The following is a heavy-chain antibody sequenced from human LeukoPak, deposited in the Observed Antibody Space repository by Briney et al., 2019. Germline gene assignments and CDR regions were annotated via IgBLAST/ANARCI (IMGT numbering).Heavy chain of an antibody. CDR3: ARDHHFDY. J-gene: IGHJ4*02. CDR1: GFSFSSSA. CDR2: ISGTGGST. V-gene: IGHV3-23*01. Sequence: GGSLRLSCAASGFSFSSSAMSWVRQAPGKGLEWVSAISGTGGSTYYADSVKGRFTISRDNAKNSLYLQMNSLRAEDTAVYYCARDHHFDYWGQGTLVTVSS.